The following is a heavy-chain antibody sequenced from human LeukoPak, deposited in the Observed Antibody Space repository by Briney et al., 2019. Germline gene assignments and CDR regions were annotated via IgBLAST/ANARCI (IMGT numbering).Heavy chain of an antibody. CDR2: ISGSGGST. J-gene: IGHJ4*02. CDR3: ARDKGDYDYVWGSYRPTHFDY. V-gene: IGHV3-23*01. CDR1: GFTFSSYA. D-gene: IGHD3-16*02. Sequence: GGSLRLSCAASGFTFSSYAMSWVRQAPGKGLEWVSAISGSGGSTYYAGSVKGRFTISRDNAKNSLYLQMNSLRAEDTAVYYCARDKGDYDYVWGSYRPTHFDYWGQGTLVTVSS.